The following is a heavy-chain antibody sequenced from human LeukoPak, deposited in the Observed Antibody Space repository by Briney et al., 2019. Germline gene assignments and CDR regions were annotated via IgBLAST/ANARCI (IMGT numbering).Heavy chain of an antibody. J-gene: IGHJ5*02. V-gene: IGHV4-59*01. Sequence: SETLSLTCTVSGASISSYYWSWIRQPPGKGLEWIGYIYYSGSTNYNPSLKSRVTISVDTSKNQFSLRLSSVTAADTAVYYCARHRYYYDSSGYYYQPWGQGTLVTVSS. CDR2: IYYSGST. CDR3: ARHRYYYDSSGYYYQP. CDR1: GASISSYY. D-gene: IGHD3-22*01.